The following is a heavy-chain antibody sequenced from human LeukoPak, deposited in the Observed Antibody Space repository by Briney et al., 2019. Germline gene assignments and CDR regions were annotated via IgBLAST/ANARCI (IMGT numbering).Heavy chain of an antibody. D-gene: IGHD2-21*01. V-gene: IGHV3-11*01. J-gene: IGHJ5*02. CDR1: GFTFTNYY. CDR3: TRDPRLCYH. CDR2: INPGTNIV. Sequence: PGGSLRLSCAASGFTFTNYYMTWIRQAPGKGLEWVAYINPGTNIVNYADSVKGRFTVSRDNAERSLYLHMNSPRAEDTAVYYCTRDPRLCYHWGQGTLVTVSS.